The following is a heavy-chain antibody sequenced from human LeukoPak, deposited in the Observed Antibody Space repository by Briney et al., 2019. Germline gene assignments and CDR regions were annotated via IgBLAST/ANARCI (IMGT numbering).Heavy chain of an antibody. CDR2: INYSGDT. CDR3: VRGSGYFYY. V-gene: IGHV4-59*08. CDR1: GGSISSYY. J-gene: IGHJ4*02. Sequence: PSEALSLTCTVSGGSISSYYWNWIRRPPGKGLEWIGNINYSGDTTYNPSLKSRVSISVDTSKNKFSLNLHSVAAADTAVYYCVRGSGYFYYWGQGILVTVSS. D-gene: IGHD3-22*01.